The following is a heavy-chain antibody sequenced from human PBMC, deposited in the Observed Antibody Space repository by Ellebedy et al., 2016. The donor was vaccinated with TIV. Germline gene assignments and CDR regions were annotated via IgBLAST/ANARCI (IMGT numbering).Heavy chain of an antibody. CDR2: INRDGSST. Sequence: GESLKISCAASGFTFSTYWMHWVRQAPGKGLVWVSHINRDGSSTSYADSVKGRFTISRDNSKNTLYLQMNSLRAEDTAVYYCARDRETWFGDPTGLDYWGQGTLVTVSS. CDR1: GFTFSTYW. D-gene: IGHD3-10*01. V-gene: IGHV3-74*01. CDR3: ARDRETWFGDPTGLDY. J-gene: IGHJ4*02.